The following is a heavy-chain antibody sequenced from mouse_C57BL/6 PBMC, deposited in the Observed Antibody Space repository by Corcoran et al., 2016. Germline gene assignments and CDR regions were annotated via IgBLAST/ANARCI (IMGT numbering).Heavy chain of an antibody. V-gene: IGHV1-80*01. J-gene: IGHJ2*01. Sequence: QVQLQQSGAELVKPGASVKISCKASGYAFSSYWMNWVKQRPGKGLEWIGQIYPGDGDTNYNGKFKGKATLTADKSSSTAYMKLSRLTSEDSAGDCCARSESNYGNLDYWGQGTTLTVSS. CDR2: IYPGDGDT. D-gene: IGHD1-1*01. CDR3: ARSESNYGNLDY. CDR1: GYAFSSYW.